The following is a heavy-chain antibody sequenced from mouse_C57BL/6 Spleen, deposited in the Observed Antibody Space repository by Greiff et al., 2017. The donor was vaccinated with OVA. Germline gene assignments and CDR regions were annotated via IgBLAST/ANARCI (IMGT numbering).Heavy chain of an antibody. J-gene: IGHJ1*03. V-gene: IGHV1-69*01. CDR2: IDPSDSYT. Sequence: VKLQQPGAELVMPGASVKLSCKASGYTFTSYWMHWVKQRPGQGLEWIGEIDPSDSYTNYNQKFKGKSTLTVDKSSSTAYMQLSSLTSEDSAVYYCAISLLLRSRIPYGYFDVWGTGTTVTVSS. D-gene: IGHD1-1*01. CDR1: GYTFTSYW. CDR3: AISLLLRSRIPYGYFDV.